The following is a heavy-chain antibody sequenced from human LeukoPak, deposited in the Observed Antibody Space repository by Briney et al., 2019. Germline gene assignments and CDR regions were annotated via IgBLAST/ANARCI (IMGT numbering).Heavy chain of an antibody. CDR1: GGTFSSYA. CDR3: ARNTRELWFGELLDYYYYMDV. V-gene: IGHV1-69*13. J-gene: IGHJ6*03. Sequence: SVKVSCKASGGTFSSYAISWVRQAPGQGLEWMGGIIPIFGTANYAQKFQGRVTITADESTSTAYMELSSLRSEDTAVYYCARNTRELWFGELLDYYYYMDVWGKGTTVTISS. CDR2: IIPIFGTA. D-gene: IGHD3-10*01.